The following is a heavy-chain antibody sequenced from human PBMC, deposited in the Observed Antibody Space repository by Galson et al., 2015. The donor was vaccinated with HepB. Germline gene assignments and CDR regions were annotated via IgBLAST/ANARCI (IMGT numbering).Heavy chain of an antibody. CDR3: ARSPGYYDSSGYYWGHFDY. CDR2: INPSTGRV. V-gene: IGHV1-46*01. D-gene: IGHD3-22*01. CDR1: GYTLTSYY. J-gene: IGHJ4*02. Sequence: SVKVSCKASGYTLTSYYIHWVRQAPGQGLEWMGLINPSTGRVSYAQKFQGRVTMTRDTSTSTVYMELSSLRSEDTAVYYCARSPGYYDSSGYYWGHFDYWGQGTLVSVPS.